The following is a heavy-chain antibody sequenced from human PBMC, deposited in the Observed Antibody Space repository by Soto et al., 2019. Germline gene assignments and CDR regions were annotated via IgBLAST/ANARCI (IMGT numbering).Heavy chain of an antibody. D-gene: IGHD5-12*01. CDR3: AKDLAFRLSEDIVATIIRESPTFDP. CDR1: GFTFSSYA. CDR2: ISGSGAST. V-gene: IGHV3-23*01. Sequence: GGSLRLSCAASGFTFSSYAMSWVRQAPGKGLEWVSAISGSGASTYYADSVKGRFTISRDNSKNTLYLQMNSLRAEDTAVYYCAKDLAFRLSEDIVATIIRESPTFDPWGQGTLVTVSS. J-gene: IGHJ5*02.